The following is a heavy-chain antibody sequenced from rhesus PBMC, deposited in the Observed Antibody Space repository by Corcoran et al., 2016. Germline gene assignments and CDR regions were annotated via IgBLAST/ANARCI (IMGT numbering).Heavy chain of an antibody. CDR1: GASISSYW. J-gene: IGHJ4*01. CDR3: ARARAGGYNFWSGYY. D-gene: IGHD3-3*01. V-gene: IGHV4-80*01. CDR2: SNGNSGST. Sequence: QVQLQESGPGLVKPSETLSLACAVSGASISSYWWSLIRQPPGKGLEWIGESNGNSGSTYYNPSLKSRVTISKAASKNRFSLRLSSVTAADTAVYYCARARAGGYNFWSGYYWGQGVLVTVSS.